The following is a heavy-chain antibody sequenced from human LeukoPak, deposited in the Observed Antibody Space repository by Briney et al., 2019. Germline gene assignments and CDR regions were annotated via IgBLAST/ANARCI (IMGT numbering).Heavy chain of an antibody. V-gene: IGHV3-48*03. CDR1: GFTFSSYE. D-gene: IGHD3-9*01. Sequence: QPGGSLRLSCATSGFTFSSYEMNWVRQAPGKWLERVSYISSSGTPIYYTDSVKGRFTISRDIAKNSLYLQMNSLRAEDTAVYYCARVSGYRATFDYWGQGTLVTVSS. J-gene: IGHJ4*02. CDR3: ARVSGYRATFDY. CDR2: ISSSGTPI.